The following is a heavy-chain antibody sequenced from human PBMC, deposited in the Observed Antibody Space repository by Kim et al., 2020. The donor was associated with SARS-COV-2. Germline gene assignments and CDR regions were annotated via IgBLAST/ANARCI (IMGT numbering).Heavy chain of an antibody. D-gene: IGHD3-10*01. CDR1: GGSISSGGYY. Sequence: SETLSLTCTVSGGSISSGGYYWSWIRQHPGKGLEWIGYIYYSGSTYYNPSLKSRVTISVDTSKNQFSLKLSSVTAADTAVYYCAREAGTYYYGSGSYVREALLDRALSPDYYWFDPWGQGTLVTVSS. J-gene: IGHJ5*02. V-gene: IGHV4-31*03. CDR2: IYYSGST. CDR3: AREAGTYYYGSGSYVREALLDRALSPDYYWFDP.